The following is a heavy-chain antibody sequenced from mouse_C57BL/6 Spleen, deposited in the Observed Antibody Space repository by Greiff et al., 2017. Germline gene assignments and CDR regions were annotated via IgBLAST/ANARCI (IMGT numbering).Heavy chain of an antibody. CDR1: GFSLTSYG. CDR3: AREVGYYAMDY. CDR2: IWGVGST. J-gene: IGHJ4*01. D-gene: IGHD1-3*01. Sequence: VMLVESGPGLVAPSQSLSITCTVSGFSLTSYGVDWVRQSPGKGLEWLGVIWGVGSTNYNSARNSRLSISKDNSKSQVFLKMNSLQTDDTAMYYCAREVGYYAMDYWGQGTSVTVSS. V-gene: IGHV2-6*01.